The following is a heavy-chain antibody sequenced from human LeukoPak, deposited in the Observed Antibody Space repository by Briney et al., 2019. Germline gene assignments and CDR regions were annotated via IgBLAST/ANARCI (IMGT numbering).Heavy chain of an antibody. CDR1: GFTFSSYA. D-gene: IGHD6-13*01. Sequence: GGSLRLSCAASGFTFSSYAMHWVRQAPGKGLEWVAIISYDGSNKYYADSVKGRFTISRDNSKNTLYLQMNSLRAEDTAVYYCAKAESSSWYGLIDYWGQGTLVTVSS. CDR2: ISYDGSNK. V-gene: IGHV3-30*04. J-gene: IGHJ4*02. CDR3: AKAESSSWYGLIDY.